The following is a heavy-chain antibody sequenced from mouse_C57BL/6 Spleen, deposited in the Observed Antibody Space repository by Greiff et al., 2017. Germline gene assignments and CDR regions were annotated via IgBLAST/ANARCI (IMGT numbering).Heavy chain of an antibody. CDR1: GYTFTSYD. CDR3: ARVDDYPYFDY. D-gene: IGHD2-4*01. CDR2: IYPRDGST. V-gene: IGHV1-85*01. J-gene: IGHJ2*01. Sequence: QVQLQQSGPELVKPGASVKLSCKASGYTFTSYDINWVKQRPGQGLEWIGWIYPRDGSTKYNEKFTGKATFTVDTSSSTAYMELHSLTSEDSAVYFCARVDDYPYFDYWGQGTTLTVSS.